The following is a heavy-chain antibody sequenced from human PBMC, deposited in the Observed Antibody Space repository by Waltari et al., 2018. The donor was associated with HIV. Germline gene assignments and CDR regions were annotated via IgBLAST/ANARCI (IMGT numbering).Heavy chain of an antibody. Sequence: MPQVESGGGVVQPGRSLRLSRVASELTFSDDAFHWVRQAPGKGLEWLAIISYDGKKQYYADSVKGRFTISRDNSKDTLYLQMNSLRAEDTAVYFCARDSSISSRHYFYSNGMDVWGQGTTVIVSS. CDR3: ARDSSISSRHYFYSNGMDV. CDR2: ISYDGKKQ. J-gene: IGHJ6*02. V-gene: IGHV3-30*04. D-gene: IGHD6-6*01. CDR1: ELTFSDDA.